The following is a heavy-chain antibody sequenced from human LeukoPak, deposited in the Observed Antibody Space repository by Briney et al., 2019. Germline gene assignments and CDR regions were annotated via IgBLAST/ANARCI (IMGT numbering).Heavy chain of an antibody. CDR2: MSYSGKI. J-gene: IGHJ5*02. V-gene: IGHV4-39*01. CDR1: GVSVTSTDYQ. Sequence: KPSETLSLTCTVSGVSVTSTDYQWGWIRQPPGKGLEWIGSMSYSGKIYLNLSLKSRVMISVDTFKNQFFLRLSSVSASDTAVYYCARQWILQRGTNRFDPWGQGTLVTVSS. D-gene: IGHD2-8*01. CDR3: ARQWILQRGTNRFDP.